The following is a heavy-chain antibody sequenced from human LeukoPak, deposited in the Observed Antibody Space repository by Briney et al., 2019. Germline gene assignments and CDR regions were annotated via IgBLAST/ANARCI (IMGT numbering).Heavy chain of an antibody. V-gene: IGHV4-59*08. CDR1: GGSISSYY. CDR3: ARLRVAGPNSEYYGMDV. Sequence: SETLSLTCTVSGGSISSYYWSWIRQPQGKGLEWIGYIYYSGSTNYNPSLKSRVTISVDTSKNQFSLKLSSVTAADTAVYYCARLRVAGPNSEYYGMDVWGQGTTVTVSS. CDR2: IYYSGST. J-gene: IGHJ6*02. D-gene: IGHD6-19*01.